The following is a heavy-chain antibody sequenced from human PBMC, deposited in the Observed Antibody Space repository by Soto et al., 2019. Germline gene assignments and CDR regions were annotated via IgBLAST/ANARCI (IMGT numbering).Heavy chain of an antibody. CDR2: IIPIFGTA. CDR3: ARDLGPRIAARPSWFDP. J-gene: IGHJ5*02. V-gene: IGHV1-69*13. D-gene: IGHD6-6*01. CDR1: GGTFSSYA. Sequence: SVKVSCKASGGTFSSYAISWVRQAPGQGLEWMGGIIPIFGTANYAQKFQGRVTITADESTSTAYMELSSLRSEDTAVYYCARDLGPRIAARPSWFDPWGQGTLVTVS.